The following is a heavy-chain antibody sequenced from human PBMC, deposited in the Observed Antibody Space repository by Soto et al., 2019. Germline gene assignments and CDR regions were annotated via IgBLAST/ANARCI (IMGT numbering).Heavy chain of an antibody. V-gene: IGHV3-33*06. Sequence: EVTMRLSWAAAGGNSSNYGTNWGRQAPGKGLEWVAVIWYDGSSKYYADSVKGRFTISRDNSKNTLYLQMNSLRAEDTAVYYCAKEGITMDFDYRGQGTLVTLYS. J-gene: IGHJ4*02. CDR3: AKEGITMDFDY. CDR1: GGNSSNYG. D-gene: IGHD3-10*01. CDR2: IWYDGSSK.